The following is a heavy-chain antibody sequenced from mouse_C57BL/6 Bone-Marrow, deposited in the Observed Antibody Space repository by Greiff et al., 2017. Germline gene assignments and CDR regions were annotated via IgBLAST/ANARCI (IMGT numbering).Heavy chain of an antibody. J-gene: IGHJ1*03. V-gene: IGHV5-12*01. Sequence: EVNVVESGGGLVQPGGSLKLSCAASGFTFSDYYMYWVRQTPEKRLEWVAYISNGGGSTYYPDTVKGRFTISRDNAKNTLYLQMSRLKSEDTAMYYCARPSYGSTYWYFDVWGTGTTVTVSS. CDR2: ISNGGGST. CDR1: GFTFSDYY. D-gene: IGHD1-1*01. CDR3: ARPSYGSTYWYFDV.